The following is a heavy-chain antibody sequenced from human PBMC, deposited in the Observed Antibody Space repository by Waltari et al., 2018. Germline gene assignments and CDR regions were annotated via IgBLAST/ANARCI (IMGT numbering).Heavy chain of an antibody. D-gene: IGHD6-25*01. Sequence: QVQLQESGPGLVKPSQTLSLTCTVSGGSISRVGYFWSWIRQRPGRGLEWIGYMYYSGNIYYNPTLKSRVRISVDTSKNQFSLNLSSVTAADTAVYYCAREVWGGSSGFWYFDLWGRGTLVTVSS. CDR1: GGSISRVGYF. CDR2: MYYSGNI. CDR3: AREVWGGSSGFWYFDL. V-gene: IGHV4-31*03. J-gene: IGHJ2*01.